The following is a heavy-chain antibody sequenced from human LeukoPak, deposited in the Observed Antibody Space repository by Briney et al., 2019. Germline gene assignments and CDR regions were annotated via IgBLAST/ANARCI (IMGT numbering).Heavy chain of an antibody. J-gene: IGHJ4*02. D-gene: IGHD3-9*01. CDR3: ARAYYDILTTDS. V-gene: IGHV3-66*01. CDR1: GFTVRTNY. CDR2: IYSSGDT. Sequence: QPRGSLRLSCTASGFTVRTNYMSWVRQAPGKGQEWVSVIYSSGDTYYADSVKGRFTISRDDSKNTLYLQMNSLRAEDTAVYYCARAYYDILTTDSWGQGTLVSVS.